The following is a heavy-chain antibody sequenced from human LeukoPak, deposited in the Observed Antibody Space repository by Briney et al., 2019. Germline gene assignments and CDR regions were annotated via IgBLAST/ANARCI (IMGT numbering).Heavy chain of an antibody. CDR3: ARDQVYSGYDFFDY. Sequence: GGSLRLSCAASGFTFSSYSMNWVRQAPGKGLEWVSSISSSSSYIYYADSVKGQFTISRDNAKNSLYLQMNSLRAEDTAVYYCARDQVYSGYDFFDYWGQGTLVTVSS. J-gene: IGHJ4*02. CDR2: ISSSSSYI. V-gene: IGHV3-21*01. CDR1: GFTFSSYS. D-gene: IGHD5-12*01.